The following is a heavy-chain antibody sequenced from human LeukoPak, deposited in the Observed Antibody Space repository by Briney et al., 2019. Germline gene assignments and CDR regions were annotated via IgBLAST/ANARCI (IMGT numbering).Heavy chain of an antibody. CDR2: INEDGSST. J-gene: IGHJ4*02. CDR1: GYTFSRYW. Sequence: PGGSLRLSCAASGYTFSRYWMHWVRQGPGKGLVWVSRINEDGSSTSYAESVRGRFTISRDNAKNTLYLQMNSLRAEDAAVYYCTTHTFSARDSWGQGTLVTVSS. D-gene: IGHD6-19*01. CDR3: TTHTFSARDS. V-gene: IGHV3-74*01.